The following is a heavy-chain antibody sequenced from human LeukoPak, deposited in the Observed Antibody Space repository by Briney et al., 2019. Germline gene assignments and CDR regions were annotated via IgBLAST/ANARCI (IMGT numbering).Heavy chain of an antibody. CDR1: GFTFSSYS. D-gene: IGHD1-26*01. CDR3: VKRTGGYGPFDY. Sequence: GGSLRLSCAASGFTFSSYSMNWVRQAPGKGLEWISVISFSGDAAFYTDSVKGRFIISRENSRNTLYLDMNSLRAEDAAVYFCVKRTGGYGPFDYWGQGILVTVSS. V-gene: IGHV3-23*01. J-gene: IGHJ4*02. CDR2: ISFSGDAA.